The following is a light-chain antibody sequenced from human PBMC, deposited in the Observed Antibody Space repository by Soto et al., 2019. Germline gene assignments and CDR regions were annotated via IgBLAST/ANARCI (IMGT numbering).Light chain of an antibody. V-gene: IGLV1-40*01. CDR2: GDS. CDR3: QSYDSSLSGWL. Sequence: QSVLTQPPSVSGAPGQRVTISCTGSSSNIGAGYNVHWYQQVPGTAPKRLIYGDSNRPSGVPEQFSGSKSDTSASLAITGLQAEDEADYYCQSYDSSLSGWLYGGGTKLTVL. CDR1: SSNIGAGYN. J-gene: IGLJ3*02.